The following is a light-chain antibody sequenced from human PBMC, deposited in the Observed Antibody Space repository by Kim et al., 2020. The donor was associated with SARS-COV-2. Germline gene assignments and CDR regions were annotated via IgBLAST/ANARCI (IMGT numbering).Light chain of an antibody. Sequence: ASVGDRVIITCRAGQDIKTYVAWYQQKPGKAPKLLMHTASTLQSGVPARFSGSGSGTDFTLTISSPQPEDSATYDCQQLHTLPYTFGQGTKLEI. CDR3: QQLHTLPYT. CDR2: TAS. V-gene: IGKV1-9*01. CDR1: QDIKTY. J-gene: IGKJ2*01.